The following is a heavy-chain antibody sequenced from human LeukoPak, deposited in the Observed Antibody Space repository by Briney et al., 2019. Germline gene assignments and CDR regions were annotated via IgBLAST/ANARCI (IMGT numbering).Heavy chain of an antibody. CDR1: GGSVSSSSYY. CDR2: IYYSGST. J-gene: IGHJ4*02. V-gene: IGHV4-39*01. Sequence: SETLSLTCTVSGGSVSSSSYYWGWIRQPPGKGLEWIGSIYYSGSTYYNPSLKSRVTISVDTSKNQFSLKLSSVTAADTAVYYCARGFYCSSTSCYRDYFDYWGQGTLVTVSS. D-gene: IGHD2-2*02. CDR3: ARGFYCSSTSCYRDYFDY.